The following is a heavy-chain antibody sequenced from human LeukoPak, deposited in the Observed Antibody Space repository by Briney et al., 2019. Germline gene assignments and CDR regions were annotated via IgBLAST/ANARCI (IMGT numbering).Heavy chain of an antibody. V-gene: IGHV3-21*01. J-gene: IGHJ4*02. CDR3: VRGDNRDY. CDR1: GFSFSTST. Sequence: GGSLRLSCAASGFSFSTSTMNWVRQAPGKGLEWFSSIGKTSRDMYYPDSVRGRFTISRDNAKNSLFLLMNSLRVEDTSVYYCVRGDNRDYWGQGTLVTVSS. D-gene: IGHD1-14*01. CDR2: IGKTSRDM.